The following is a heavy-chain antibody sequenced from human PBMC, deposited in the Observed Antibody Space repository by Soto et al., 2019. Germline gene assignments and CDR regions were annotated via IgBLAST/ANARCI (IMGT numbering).Heavy chain of an antibody. J-gene: IGHJ4*02. V-gene: IGHV4-34*01. CDR3: ARMERRRADIWSGYYTGQDY. D-gene: IGHD3-3*01. Sequence: QVQLQQWGAGLLKHSETLSLTCAVYGGTFSGYYWSWIRQPPGKGLEWIGEINHSGSTNYNPSLKGRVTISVGTSKYQFSLQLGSVTAAATALYYLARMERRRADIWSGYYTGQDYWGQGTQIPVSS. CDR1: GGTFSGYY. CDR2: INHSGST.